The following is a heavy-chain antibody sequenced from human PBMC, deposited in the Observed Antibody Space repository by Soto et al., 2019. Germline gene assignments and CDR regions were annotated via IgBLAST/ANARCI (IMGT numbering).Heavy chain of an antibody. CDR2: IIPILGIA. D-gene: IGHD6-13*01. CDR3: AKAAQQLVLVEYFQH. CDR1: GGTFSSYT. J-gene: IGHJ1*01. Sequence: QVQLVQSGGEVKKPGSSVKVSCKASGGTFSSYTISWVRQAPGQGLEWMGRIIPILGIANYAQKFQGRVTITADKSTSTAYMELSSLRSEDTAVYYCAKAAQQLVLVEYFQHWGQGTLVTVSS. V-gene: IGHV1-69*02.